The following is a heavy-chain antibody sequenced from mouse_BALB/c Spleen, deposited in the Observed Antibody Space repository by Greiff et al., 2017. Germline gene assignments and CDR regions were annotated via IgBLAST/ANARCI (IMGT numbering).Heavy chain of an antibody. V-gene: IGHV15-2*02. J-gene: IGHJ4*01. CDR2: ILTSIGRT. CDR3: ARGANYYGSFYAMDY. CDR1: DSEVFPIAY. D-gene: IGHD1-1*01. Sequence: QVHVKQSGSELRSPGSSVKLSCKDFDSEVFPIAYMSWVRQKPGHGFEWIGDILTSIGRTIYGEKFEDKATLDADTVSNTAYLELNSLTSEDSAIYYCARGANYYGSFYAMDYWGQGTSVTVSS.